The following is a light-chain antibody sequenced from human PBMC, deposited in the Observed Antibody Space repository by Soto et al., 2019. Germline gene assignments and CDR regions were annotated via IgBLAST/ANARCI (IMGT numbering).Light chain of an antibody. J-gene: IGKJ5*01. V-gene: IGKV1-12*01. Sequence: DIQMTQSPSSVSASIGDRVTITCRASQNISSWLAWYQQKPGKAPNLLIYAASRLPDGVPFRFSGSGSGTHFTLSFNSLQPEDFATYFCQQADSFPITFXQGTRLEIK. CDR2: AAS. CDR3: QQADSFPIT. CDR1: QNISSW.